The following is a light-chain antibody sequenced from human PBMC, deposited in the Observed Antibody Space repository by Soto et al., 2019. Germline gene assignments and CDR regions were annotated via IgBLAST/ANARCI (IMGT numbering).Light chain of an antibody. CDR2: EVT. CDR3: SSYSGSNKLL. J-gene: IGLJ7*01. V-gene: IGLV2-8*01. CDR1: SSDVGGYNY. Sequence: QSALTQPPSASGSPGQSGTLSCTGTSSDVGGYNYVSWYQQHPGKAPKLMIYEVTKRPSGGPDRFSGSKSGNTAPVTGSGLQAEDEADYYCSSYSGSNKLLFGGGTQLTVL.